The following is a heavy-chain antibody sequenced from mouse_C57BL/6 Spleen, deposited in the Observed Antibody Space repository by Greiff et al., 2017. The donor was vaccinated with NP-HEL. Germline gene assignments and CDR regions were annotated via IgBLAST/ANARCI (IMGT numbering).Heavy chain of an antibody. V-gene: IGHV5-17*01. Sequence: DVMLVESGGGLVKPGGSLKLSCAASGFTFSDYGMHWVRQAPEKGLEWVAYISSGSSTIYYADTVKGRFTISRDNAKTTLFLQMTSLRSDDTAMYYCATGGSRYFDYWGQGTTLTVSS. CDR2: ISSGSSTI. CDR1: GFTFSDYG. CDR3: ATGGSRYFDY. J-gene: IGHJ2*01.